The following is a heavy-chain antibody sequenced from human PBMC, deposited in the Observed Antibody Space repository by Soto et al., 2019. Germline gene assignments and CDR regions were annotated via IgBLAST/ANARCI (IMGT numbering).Heavy chain of an antibody. V-gene: IGHV4-39*01. CDR3: ARLPYDILTGYSYYYYYGMDV. D-gene: IGHD3-9*01. J-gene: IGHJ6*02. Sequence: SETLSLTCTVSGGSISSSSYYWGWIRQPPGKGLEWIGSIYYSGSTYYNPSLKSRVTISVDTSKNQFSLKLSSVIAADTAVYYCARLPYDILTGYSYYYYYGMDVWRQGPTVTVSS. CDR2: IYYSGST. CDR1: GGSISSSSYY.